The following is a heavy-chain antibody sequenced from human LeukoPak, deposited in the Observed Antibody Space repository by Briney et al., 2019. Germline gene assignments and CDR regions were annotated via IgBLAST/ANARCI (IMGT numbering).Heavy chain of an antibody. CDR3: AKDLGRITMIVVVITLDY. CDR2: ISGSGGST. D-gene: IGHD3-22*01. V-gene: IGHV3-23*01. J-gene: IGHJ4*02. Sequence: GGSLRLSCAASGFTFSSYAMSWVRQAPGKGLEWVSAISGSGGSTYYADSVKGRFTISRDNSKDTLYLQMNSPRAEDTAVYYCAKDLGRITMIVVVITLDYWGQGTLVTVSS. CDR1: GFTFSSYA.